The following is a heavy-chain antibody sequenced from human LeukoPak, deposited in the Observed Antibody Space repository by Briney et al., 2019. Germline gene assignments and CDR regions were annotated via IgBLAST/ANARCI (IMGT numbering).Heavy chain of an antibody. D-gene: IGHD5-12*01. CDR3: ARGRARLRSLYYFDY. CDR2: INHSGST. Sequence: SETLSLTCAVSGGSFSGYYWSWIRQPPGKGLEWIGEINHSGSTNYNPSIKSRVTISVDTSKNQFSLKLSSVTAADTAVYYCARGRARLRSLYYFDYWGQGTLVTVSS. CDR1: GGSFSGYY. J-gene: IGHJ4*02. V-gene: IGHV4-34*01.